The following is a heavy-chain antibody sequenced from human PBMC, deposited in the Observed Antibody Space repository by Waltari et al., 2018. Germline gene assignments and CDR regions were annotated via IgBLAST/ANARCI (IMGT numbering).Heavy chain of an antibody. D-gene: IGHD2-2*01. V-gene: IGHV3-23*04. CDR3: AKESRAAMGWEYDY. CDR1: GITLSSYA. CDR2: ISGSGNST. Sequence: EVQLVESGGGLVQPGGSLRLSCAASGITLSSYAMSWVRQAPGKGLEWVSAISGSGNSTNSADSVKGRFTISRDNSKNTLYLQMNSLRAEDTAVYYCAKESRAAMGWEYDYWGQGTLVTVSS. J-gene: IGHJ4*02.